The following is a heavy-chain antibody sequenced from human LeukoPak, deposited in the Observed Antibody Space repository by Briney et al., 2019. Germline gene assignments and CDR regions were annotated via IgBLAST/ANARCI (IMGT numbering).Heavy chain of an antibody. V-gene: IGHV4-39*07. J-gene: IGHJ5*02. CDR1: GGSISSSSYY. CDR2: IYYGGST. Sequence: PSETLSLTCTVSGGSISSSSYYWGWIRQPPGKGLEWIGSIYYGGSTNYNPSLKSRVTISVDTSKNQFSLKLSSVTAADTAVYYCARALGYCSSTSCRRWFDPWGQGTLVTVSS. CDR3: ARALGYCSSTSCRRWFDP. D-gene: IGHD2-2*01.